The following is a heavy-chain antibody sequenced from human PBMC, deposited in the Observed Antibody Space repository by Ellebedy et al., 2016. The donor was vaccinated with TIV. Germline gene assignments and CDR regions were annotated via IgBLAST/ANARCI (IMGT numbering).Heavy chain of an antibody. CDR3: ARLEPAYYYAMDV. CDR2: LLHTGSP. D-gene: IGHD1-26*01. J-gene: IGHJ6*02. Sequence: MPSETLSLTCGVSGGSITGSGSYWGLLRQPPGKGLEWIGSLLHTGSPYYKPSLESRVSMSIDSSKNQFSLELRSVTAADTAVYYCARLEPAYYYAMDVWGQGTTVIVSS. CDR1: GGSITGSGSY. V-gene: IGHV4-39*01.